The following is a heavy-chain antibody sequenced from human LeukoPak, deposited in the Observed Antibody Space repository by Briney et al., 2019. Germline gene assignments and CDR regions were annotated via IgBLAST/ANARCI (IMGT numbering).Heavy chain of an antibody. Sequence: SETLSLTCTVSGGSISSYYWSWIRQPPGKGLEWIGYIYYSGSTNYNPSLKSRVTISVDTSKNQFSLKLSSVTAADTAVYYCARDAAGTWDNWYDPWGQGTLVTVSS. CDR3: ARDAAGTWDNWYDP. D-gene: IGHD6-13*01. V-gene: IGHV4-59*01. CDR2: IYYSGST. J-gene: IGHJ5*02. CDR1: GGSISSYY.